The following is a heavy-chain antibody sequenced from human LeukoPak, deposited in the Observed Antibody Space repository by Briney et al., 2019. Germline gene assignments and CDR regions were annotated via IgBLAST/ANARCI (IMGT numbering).Heavy chain of an antibody. CDR3: ARMPASIAAAGQIY. V-gene: IGHV4-59*08. Sequence: SETLSLTCTVSGGSVSSYYWSWIRQPPGKGLEWIGYIYYSGSTNYNPSLKSRVTISVDTSKNQFSLKLSSETAADTAVYYCARMPASIAAAGQIYWGQGTLVTVSS. CDR2: IYYSGST. J-gene: IGHJ4*02. CDR1: GGSVSSYY. D-gene: IGHD6-13*01.